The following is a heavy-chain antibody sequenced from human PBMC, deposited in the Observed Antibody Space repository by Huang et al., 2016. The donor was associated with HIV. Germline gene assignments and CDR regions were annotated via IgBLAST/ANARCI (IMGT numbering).Heavy chain of an antibody. CDR2: IIPSFGTA. J-gene: IGHJ5*02. V-gene: IGHV1-69*13. D-gene: IGHD5-18*01. CDR3: ARTAYSYGFRQGYNWFDP. Sequence: QVLLVQSGAEVRKPGSSVKVSCTAFGGTFSSYAISWVRQAPGQGLEWMGGIIPSFGTANYTQKFQGRVTMTVDESTNTGYMELTRLTSEDTAVYYCARTAYSYGFRQGYNWFDPWGQGTPVTVSS. CDR1: GGTFSSYA.